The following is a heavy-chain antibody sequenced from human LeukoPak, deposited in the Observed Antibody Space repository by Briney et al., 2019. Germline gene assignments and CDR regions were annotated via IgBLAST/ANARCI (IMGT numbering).Heavy chain of an antibody. CDR3: ARDRGSSGRLGRFDN. V-gene: IGHV3-7*01. CDR2: IKQDGSEK. J-gene: IGHJ4*02. D-gene: IGHD6-19*01. CDR1: GFTLSTYW. Sequence: PGGSLRLSCAASGFTLSTYWMTWVRQAPGKGLEWVANIKQDGSEKYYVDSVKGRFTISRDNAKKLLYLQVNSLRVEDTAVYYCARDRGSSGRLGRFDNWGQGTLVTVSP.